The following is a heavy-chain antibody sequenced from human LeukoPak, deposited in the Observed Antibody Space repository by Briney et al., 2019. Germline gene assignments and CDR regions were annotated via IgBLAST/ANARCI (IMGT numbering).Heavy chain of an antibody. Sequence: PGGSLRLSCAASGFTFSCYAMSWVRQAPGKGLEWVSAIRGSGGSTYYADSVKGRFTISRDNSKNTLYLQMNSLRAEDTAVYYCAKDPSGVLIAVAGYGMDVWGKGTTVTVSS. CDR3: AKDPSGVLIAVAGYGMDV. CDR2: IRGSGGST. CDR1: GFTFSCYA. D-gene: IGHD6-19*01. J-gene: IGHJ6*04. V-gene: IGHV3-23*01.